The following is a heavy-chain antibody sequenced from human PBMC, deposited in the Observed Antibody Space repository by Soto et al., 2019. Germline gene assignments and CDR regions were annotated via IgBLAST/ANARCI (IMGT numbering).Heavy chain of an antibody. CDR2: IIPIFGTA. CDR3: AHLVVPAAMLPP. D-gene: IGHD2-2*01. J-gene: IGHJ5*02. Sequence: GASVKVSCKASGGTFSSYAISWVRQAPGQGLEWMGGIIPIFGTANYAQKFQGRVTITADESTSTAYMELSSLRSEDTAVYYCAHLVVPAAMLPPWGQGTLVTVSS. V-gene: IGHV1-69*13. CDR1: GGTFSSYA.